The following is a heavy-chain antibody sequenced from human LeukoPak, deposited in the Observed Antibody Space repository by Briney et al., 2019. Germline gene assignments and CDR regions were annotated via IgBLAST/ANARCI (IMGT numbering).Heavy chain of an antibody. CDR3: ARYGRPPSYYYGPYYFDY. J-gene: IGHJ4*02. Sequence: SSETLSLTCAVYGGSFSGYYWSWIRQPPGKGLEWIGEINHSGSTNYNPSLKSRVTISVDTSKNQFSLKLSSVTAADTAVYYCARYGRPPSYYYGPYYFDYWGQGTLVTVSS. CDR1: GGSFSGYY. CDR2: INHSGST. V-gene: IGHV4-34*01. D-gene: IGHD3-10*01.